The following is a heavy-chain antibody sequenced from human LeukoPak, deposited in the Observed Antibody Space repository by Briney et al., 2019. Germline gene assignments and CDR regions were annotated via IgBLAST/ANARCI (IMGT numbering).Heavy chain of an antibody. Sequence: SVKVSCKASGGTFSSYAISWVRQAPGQGLEWMGRIIPILGIANYAQKFQGRVTITADKSTSTAYMELSSLRSEDTAVYYCATNYYDSSGFDYWGQGTLVTVSS. CDR2: IIPILGIA. J-gene: IGHJ4*02. CDR3: ATNYYDSSGFDY. D-gene: IGHD3-22*01. V-gene: IGHV1-69*04. CDR1: GGTFSSYA.